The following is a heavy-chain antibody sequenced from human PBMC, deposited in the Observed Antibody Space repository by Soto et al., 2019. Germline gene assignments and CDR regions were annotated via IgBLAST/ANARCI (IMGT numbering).Heavy chain of an antibody. D-gene: IGHD2-8*01. CDR2: IFDSGST. V-gene: IGHV4-30-4*01. Sequence: QVQLQESGPGLVKPSETLSLTCTVSGGSISGGVHSWSWLRQPPGKGLEWIGNIFDSGSTYYNPCLKRRLTISVDTSKNQFSLRLSSVTAADTAVYYCAREIMPLTNDWYFDLWGRGTLVTVSS. CDR1: GGSISGGVHS. J-gene: IGHJ2*01. CDR3: AREIMPLTNDWYFDL.